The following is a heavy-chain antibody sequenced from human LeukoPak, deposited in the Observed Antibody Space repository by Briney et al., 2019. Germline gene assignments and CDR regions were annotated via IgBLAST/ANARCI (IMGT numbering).Heavy chain of an antibody. Sequence: GGSLRLSCAASGFTFSSYSMNWVRQAPGKGLEWVSYISSSSSTIYYADSVKGRFTISRDNAKNSLYLQMNSLRAEDTAVYYCARGVDWHYYDSSGYSPLDYWGQGTLVTVSS. CDR3: ARGVDWHYYDSSGYSPLDY. CDR2: ISSSSSTI. CDR1: GFTFSSYS. V-gene: IGHV3-48*04. J-gene: IGHJ4*02. D-gene: IGHD3-22*01.